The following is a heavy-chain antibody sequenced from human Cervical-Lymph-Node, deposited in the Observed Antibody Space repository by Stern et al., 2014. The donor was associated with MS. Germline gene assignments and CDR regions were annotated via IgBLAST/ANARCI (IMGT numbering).Heavy chain of an antibody. V-gene: IGHV5-51*01. D-gene: IGHD3-16*01. CDR1: GDSFTNYW. J-gene: IGHJ4*02. Sequence: EVQLGESGAAVKKPGESLRISCKGSGDSFTNYWIGWVRQVPGKGLDVMGIIFPDGASTRYCPSFQGQFTISADKSITTAYLQWSSLKASDTAMYYCSRRYADYYDSWGQGTLVTVSS. CDR3: SRRYADYYDS. CDR2: IFPDGAST.